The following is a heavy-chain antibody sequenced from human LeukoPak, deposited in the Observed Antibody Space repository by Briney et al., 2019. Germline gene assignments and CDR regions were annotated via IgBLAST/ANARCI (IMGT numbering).Heavy chain of an antibody. Sequence: GASVKVSCKASGGTFSSYAISWVRQAPGQGLEWMGRIIPIFGTANYAQKFQGRVTITTDESTSTAYMELSSLRSEDTAVYYCARDGFGELSFWFYFDYWGQGTLVTVSS. D-gene: IGHD3-10*01. CDR1: GGTFSSYA. V-gene: IGHV1-69*05. CDR2: IIPIFGTA. CDR3: ARDGFGELSFWFYFDY. J-gene: IGHJ4*02.